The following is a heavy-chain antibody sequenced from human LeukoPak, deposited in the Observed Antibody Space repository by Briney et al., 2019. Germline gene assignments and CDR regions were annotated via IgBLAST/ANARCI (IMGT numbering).Heavy chain of an antibody. D-gene: IGHD6-19*01. Sequence: SETLSLTCTVSGGSISSYYWSWIRQPPGKGLEWIGYIYYSGRTNYNLSLKSRVTISVDTSKNQFSLKLSSVTAADTAVYYCARDKRAVAGTGGVRWFDPWGQGTLVTVSS. CDR3: ARDKRAVAGTGGVRWFDP. CDR2: IYYSGRT. CDR1: GGSISSYY. J-gene: IGHJ5*02. V-gene: IGHV4-59*01.